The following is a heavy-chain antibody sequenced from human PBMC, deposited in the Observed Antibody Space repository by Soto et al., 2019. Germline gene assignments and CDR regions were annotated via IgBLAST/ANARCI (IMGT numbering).Heavy chain of an antibody. CDR1: GFTFSSYV. CDR2: ISGSGGST. Sequence: EVQLLESGGGLVQPGGSLRVSCVASGFTFSSYVMNWVRQAPGKGLYWVSGISGSGGSTYYADSVKGRFTISRDNSKNTQYLKMNSRRVEGTAVYYCAKGPRAPPPHDYGMDVWGQGTTVTVSS. J-gene: IGHJ6*02. CDR3: AKGPRAPPPHDYGMDV. V-gene: IGHV3-23*01.